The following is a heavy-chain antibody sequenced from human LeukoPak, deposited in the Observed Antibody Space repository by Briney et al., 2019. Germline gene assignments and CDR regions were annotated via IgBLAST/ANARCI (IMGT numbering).Heavy chain of an antibody. CDR2: IIPILGIT. CDR3: AKALGNWYFDY. V-gene: IGHV1-69*04. Sequence: ASVKVSCKASGGTFSGYAIDWVRQAPGQGLEWMGRIIPILGITNYAQKFLGRITITADTSTSTAYMELSSLRSEDTAVYYCAKALGNWYFDYWGQGTLVTVSS. CDR1: GGTFSGYA. J-gene: IGHJ4*02. D-gene: IGHD5-24*01.